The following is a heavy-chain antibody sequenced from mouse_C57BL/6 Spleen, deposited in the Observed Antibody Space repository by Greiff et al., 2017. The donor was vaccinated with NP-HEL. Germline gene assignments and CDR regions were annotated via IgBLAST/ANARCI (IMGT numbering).Heavy chain of an antibody. CDR3: ARGDRGDY. J-gene: IGHJ4*01. CDR2: IYPGDGDT. CDR1: GYAFSSSW. V-gene: IGHV1-82*01. Sequence: QVQLQQSGPELVKPGASVKISCKASGYAFSSSWMNWVKQRPGKGLEWIGRIYPGDGDTNYNGKFKGKATLTADKSSSTAYMQLSSLTSEDSAVYFCARGDRGDYWGQGTSVTVSS.